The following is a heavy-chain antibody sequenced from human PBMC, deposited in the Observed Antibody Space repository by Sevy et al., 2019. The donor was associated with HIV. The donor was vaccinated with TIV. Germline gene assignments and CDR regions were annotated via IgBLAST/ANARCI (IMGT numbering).Heavy chain of an antibody. J-gene: IGHJ6*02. V-gene: IGHV3-23*01. CDR3: AKRRGQSGLSGGGANYGMDV. Sequence: GGSLRLSCAASGFPFSNFAMSWVRQAPGKGLEWVSTLIGGGSRTYYADSVTGRFIISRDNSRNTLYLQMNSLRAEDTAIYYGAKRRGQSGLSGGGANYGMDVCGRGTTVTVSS. CDR2: LIGGGSRT. CDR1: GFPFSNFA. D-gene: IGHD2-8*02.